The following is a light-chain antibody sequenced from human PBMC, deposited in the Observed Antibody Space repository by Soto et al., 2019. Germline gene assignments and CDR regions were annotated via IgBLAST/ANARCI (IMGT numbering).Light chain of an antibody. CDR3: QQYNSYPFT. CDR2: KAS. Sequence: DIQMTQSPSTLSASVGDSVTITCRPSQNINTWLAWYQQKPGKAPKLLIYKASNLEGGVPSRFSASGSGTEFTLTISSLHPDDFADYYCQQYNSYPFTLGPGTKVDIK. J-gene: IGKJ3*01. CDR1: QNINTW. V-gene: IGKV1-5*03.